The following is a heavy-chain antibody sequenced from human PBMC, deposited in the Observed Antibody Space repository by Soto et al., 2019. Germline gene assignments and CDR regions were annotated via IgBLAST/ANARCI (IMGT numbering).Heavy chain of an antibody. CDR2: IYYSGST. Sequence: QVQLQESGPGLVKPSETLSLTCTVSGGSISSYYWSWIRQPPGKGLEWIGYIYYSGSTNYNPSLKSRVTISVDTSKNQFSLKLSSVTAADTAVYYCARGTYDFWSGSGFYYYMDVWGKGTTVTVSS. CDR1: GGSISSYY. CDR3: ARGTYDFWSGSGFYYYMDV. J-gene: IGHJ6*03. D-gene: IGHD3-3*01. V-gene: IGHV4-59*01.